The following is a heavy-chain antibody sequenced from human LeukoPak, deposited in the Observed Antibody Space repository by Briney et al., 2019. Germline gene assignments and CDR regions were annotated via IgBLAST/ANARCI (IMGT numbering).Heavy chain of an antibody. CDR2: IYGSGGT. Sequence: SETLSLTCTVSGGAITNFYWTWIRQSAGKGLEWIGQIYGSGGTNYNPSLKSRVTMSADKSKNQISLRLTSVTAADTAVYYCARNRTNYYGEIPFDVWGQGTMVTVSS. D-gene: IGHD3-22*01. CDR1: GGAITNFY. V-gene: IGHV4-4*07. CDR3: ARNRTNYYGEIPFDV. J-gene: IGHJ3*01.